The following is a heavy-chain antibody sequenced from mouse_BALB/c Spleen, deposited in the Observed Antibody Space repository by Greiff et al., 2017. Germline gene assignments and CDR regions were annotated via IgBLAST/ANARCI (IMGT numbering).Heavy chain of an antibody. CDR1: GYTFTSYV. D-gene: IGHD2-14*01. CDR3: ARRGYRYHEESAMDY. V-gene: IGHV1-14*01. Sequence: VQLKESGPELVKPGASVKMSCKASGYTFTSYVMHWVQQTPGQGLEWIGYINPYNDGTKYTEKFKGKATLTSDKSSSTAYMELSSLTSEDSAVYYCARRGYRYHEESAMDYWGQGTSVTVSS. CDR2: INPYNDGT. J-gene: IGHJ4*01.